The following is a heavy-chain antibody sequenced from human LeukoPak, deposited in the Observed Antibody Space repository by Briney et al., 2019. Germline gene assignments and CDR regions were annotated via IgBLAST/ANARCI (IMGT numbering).Heavy chain of an antibody. CDR2: IKSKTDGGTT. V-gene: IGHV3-15*01. Sequence: GGSLRLSCAASGLTFSNAWMSWARQAPGKGLEWVGRIKSKTDGGTTDYAAPVKGRFTISRDDSKNTLYLQMNSLKTEDTAVYYCTLDYGDYVPYYYYYYMDVWGKGTTVTVSS. J-gene: IGHJ6*03. CDR3: TLDYGDYVPYYYYYYMDV. D-gene: IGHD4-17*01. CDR1: GLTFSNAW.